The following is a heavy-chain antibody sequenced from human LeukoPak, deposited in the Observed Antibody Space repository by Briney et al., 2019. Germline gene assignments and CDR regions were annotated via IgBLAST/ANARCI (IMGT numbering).Heavy chain of an antibody. V-gene: IGHV3-30*03. CDR3: ATKHGGELRVPFDY. J-gene: IGHJ4*02. CDR2: ISNDGSNK. Sequence: PGGSLRLSCAASGFSFNNYVMHWVRQAPGKGLEWVALISNDGSNKYYTDSVKGRFTISRDNSKNTLYLQMDSLRAEDTAVYYCATKHGGELRVPFDYWGQGTLVTVSS. CDR1: GFSFNNYV. D-gene: IGHD3-10*01.